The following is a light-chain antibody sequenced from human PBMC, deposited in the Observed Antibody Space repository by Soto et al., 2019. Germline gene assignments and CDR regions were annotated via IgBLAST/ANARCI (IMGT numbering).Light chain of an antibody. Sequence: EIVLTQSPGTLSLSPGERATLACRASQSVSSSYLAWYQQTPGQAPRLLIYGASSRATGIPDSLSGSGSGKDFTLTISRLEPEDFAVYYCQQYDSSAEITFGQGTRLEIK. CDR3: QQYDSSAEIT. V-gene: IGKV3-20*01. CDR1: QSVSSSY. J-gene: IGKJ5*01. CDR2: GAS.